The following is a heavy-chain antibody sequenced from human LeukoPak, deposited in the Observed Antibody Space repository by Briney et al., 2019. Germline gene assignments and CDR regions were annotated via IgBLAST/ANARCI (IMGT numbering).Heavy chain of an antibody. V-gene: IGHV3-7*01. CDR2: INQDGSEK. Sequence: GGSLRLSCEASGFTFSTYWVTWVRQAPGKGLEWVANINQDGSEKYYVDSVKGRFTISRDNAKNSLYLQMNSLRAEDTAVYYCARDHIGVGPFDYWGQGTLVTVSS. J-gene: IGHJ4*02. CDR1: GFTFSTYW. CDR3: ARDHIGVGPFDY.